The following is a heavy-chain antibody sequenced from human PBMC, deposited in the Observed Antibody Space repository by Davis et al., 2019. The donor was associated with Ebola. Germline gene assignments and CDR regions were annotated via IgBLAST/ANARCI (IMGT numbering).Heavy chain of an antibody. J-gene: IGHJ6*02. CDR1: GGSFSGYY. CDR3: ARGGAGSGGDV. V-gene: IGHV4-34*01. Sequence: MPSETLSLTCAVYGGSFSGYYWSWIRQPPGKGLEWIGEINHSGSTNYNPSLKSRVTISVDTSKNQFSLKLSSVTAADTAVYYGARGGAGSGGDVWGQGTTVTVSS. CDR2: INHSGST. D-gene: IGHD3-10*01.